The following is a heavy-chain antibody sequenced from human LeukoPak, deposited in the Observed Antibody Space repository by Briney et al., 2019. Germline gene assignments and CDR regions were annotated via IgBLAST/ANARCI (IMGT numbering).Heavy chain of an antibody. D-gene: IGHD3-10*01. CDR1: GFTFSSYA. CDR3: ARCAYGSGSCYNAYYYYGMDV. Sequence: PGRSLRLSCAASGFTFSSYAMHWVRQAPGKGLEWVAVISYDGSNKYYADSVKGRFTISRDNSKNTLYLQMNSLRAEDTAVYYCARCAYGSGSCYNAYYYYGMDVWGKGTTVAVSS. CDR2: ISYDGSNK. V-gene: IGHV3-30*04. J-gene: IGHJ6*04.